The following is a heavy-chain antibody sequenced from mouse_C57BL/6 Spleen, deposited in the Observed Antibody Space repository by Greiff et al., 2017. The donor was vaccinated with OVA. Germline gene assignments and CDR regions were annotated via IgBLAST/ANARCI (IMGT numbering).Heavy chain of an antibody. CDR3: ARHALYYYGSSHWYFDV. CDR1: EYEFPSHD. Sequence: DVKLVESGGGLVQPGESLKLSCESNEYEFPSHDMSWVRKTPEKRLELVAAINSDGGSTYYPDTMERRFIISRDNTKKTLYLQMSSLRSEDTALYYCARHALYYYGSSHWYFDVWGTGTTVTVSS. V-gene: IGHV5-2*01. D-gene: IGHD1-1*01. J-gene: IGHJ1*03. CDR2: INSDGGST.